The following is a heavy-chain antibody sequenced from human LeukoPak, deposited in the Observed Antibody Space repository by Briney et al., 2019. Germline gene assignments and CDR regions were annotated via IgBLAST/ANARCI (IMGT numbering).Heavy chain of an antibody. D-gene: IGHD6-6*01. V-gene: IGHV1-2*02. CDR3: TRGPHREQLVASAPWWFDP. CDR1: GYTFTVYY. CDR2: INPNSGGT. Sequence: ASVKVSCKPSGYTFTVYYMHWLRQAPGQGLEWMGWINPNSGGTNYAQKFQGRVTMTSDTSISTAYMELSSLRSDDTAVYYCTRGPHREQLVASAPWWFDPWGQGTLVTVSS. J-gene: IGHJ5*02.